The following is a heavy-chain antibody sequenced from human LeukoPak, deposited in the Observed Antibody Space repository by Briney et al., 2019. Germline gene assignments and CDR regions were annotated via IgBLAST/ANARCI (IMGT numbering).Heavy chain of an antibody. CDR3: ARGAGAYSHPYDY. CDR2: IYSGGST. D-gene: IGHD4/OR15-4a*01. Sequence: GGSLRLSCAASGFTVSSNYMSWVRRAPGKGLEWVSVIYSGGSTYYADSVKGRFTISRDNSKNTLYLQMNSLRAEDTAVYYCARGAGAYSHPYDYWGQGTLVTVSS. J-gene: IGHJ4*02. CDR1: GFTVSSNY. V-gene: IGHV3-66*01.